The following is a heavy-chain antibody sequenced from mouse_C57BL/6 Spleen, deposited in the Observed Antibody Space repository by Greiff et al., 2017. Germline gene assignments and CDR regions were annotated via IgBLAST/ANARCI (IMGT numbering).Heavy chain of an antibody. CDR1: GFTFSSYG. Sequence: EVKLVESGGDLVKPGGSLKLSCAASGFTFSSYGMSWVRQTPDKRLEWVATISSGSSYTYYPESVKGCFTISRDNAKNTLYLQMSSLKSEDTAMYYCERQGGYYGNYDAMDYWGQGTSVTVSS. CDR3: ERQGGYYGNYDAMDY. CDR2: ISSGSSYT. D-gene: IGHD2-1*01. V-gene: IGHV5-6*01. J-gene: IGHJ4*01.